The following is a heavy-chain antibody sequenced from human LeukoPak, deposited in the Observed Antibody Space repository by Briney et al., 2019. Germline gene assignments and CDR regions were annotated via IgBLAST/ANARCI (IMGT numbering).Heavy chain of an antibody. D-gene: IGHD5-24*01. CDR3: ARGTGGDGYRVGY. CDR1: GGTFSSYA. V-gene: IGHV1-69*01. CDR2: IIPIFGTA. J-gene: IGHJ4*02. Sequence: SVKVSCKASGGTFSSYAISWVRQAPGQGLEWMGGIIPIFGTANHPQKFQGKGTITADEAQSTAYMELSSLRSEDTAVYYCARGTGGDGYRVGYWGQGTLVTVSS.